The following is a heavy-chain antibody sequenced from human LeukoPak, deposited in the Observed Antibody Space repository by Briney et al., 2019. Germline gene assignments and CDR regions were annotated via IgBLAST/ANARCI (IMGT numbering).Heavy chain of an antibody. V-gene: IGHV4-4*07. CDR3: ARLYDVSDDY. Sequence: SETLSLTCTVSGGSLWSFYWSWVRQPAGKGLEWIGRLYNNGSTNYSPSLKSRVIMSFDPSKNQFSLKLSSVTAADTAVYYCARLYDVSDDYWGQGTLVTVSS. J-gene: IGHJ4*02. CDR1: GGSLWSFY. CDR2: LYNNGST. D-gene: IGHD3-3*01.